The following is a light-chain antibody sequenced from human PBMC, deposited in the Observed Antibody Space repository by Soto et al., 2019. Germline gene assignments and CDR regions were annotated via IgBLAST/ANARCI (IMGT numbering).Light chain of an antibody. CDR2: EGN. Sequence: QSALTQPASVSGSPEQSITISRTGTSSDVGAYNLVSWYQQHPGKAPRLIIYEGNKRPSGISHRFSGSKSDNTASLTISGLRAEDEAHYHCCSYAGSRTFVFGGGTQLTVL. CDR1: SSDVGAYNL. V-gene: IGLV2-23*01. CDR3: CSYAGSRTFV. J-gene: IGLJ3*02.